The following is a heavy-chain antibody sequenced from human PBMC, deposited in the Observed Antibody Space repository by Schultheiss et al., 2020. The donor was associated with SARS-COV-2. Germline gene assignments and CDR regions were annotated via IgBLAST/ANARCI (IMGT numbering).Heavy chain of an antibody. V-gene: IGHV3-48*03. CDR2: ISSSGSTI. CDR3: ARLRYYGMDV. J-gene: IGHJ6*02. Sequence: GGSLRLSCAASGFTFSSYEMNWVRQAPGKGLEWVSYISSSGSTIYYADSVKGRLTISRDNAKNSLYLQMNSLRAEDTAVYYCARLRYYGMDVWGQGTTVTVSS. CDR1: GFTFSSYE.